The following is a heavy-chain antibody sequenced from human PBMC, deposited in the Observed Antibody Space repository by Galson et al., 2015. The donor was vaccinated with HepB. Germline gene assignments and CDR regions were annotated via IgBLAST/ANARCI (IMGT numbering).Heavy chain of an antibody. Sequence: LRLSCAASGFTFGSYWMSWVRQAPGKGLEWVTHIKEDGSETDYVDSVKGRFTISRDNAKNSLFLQMNSLRAEDTAVYYCARVGYCAHGACYTGRVPFDQWGHWTLVTVSS. D-gene: IGHD2-8*01. CDR2: IKEDGSET. V-gene: IGHV3-7*03. CDR3: ARVGYCAHGACYTGRVPFDQ. J-gene: IGHJ4*03. CDR1: GFTFGSYW.